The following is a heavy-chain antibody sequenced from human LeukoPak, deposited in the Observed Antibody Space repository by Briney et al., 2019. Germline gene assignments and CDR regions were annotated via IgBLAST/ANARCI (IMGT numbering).Heavy chain of an antibody. CDR3: ARAPSWGTTGYSYYYMDV. CDR1: GYTFTIYD. V-gene: IGHV1-8*03. Sequence: GASVKVSCKASGYTFTIYDINWVRQAPGQGLGWMGWMNPNSGNTGYAQKFQGRVTITRNTSISTAYMEVSSLRSEDTAVYYCARAPSWGTTGYSYYYMDVWGKGTTVTVSS. J-gene: IGHJ6*03. CDR2: MNPNSGNT. D-gene: IGHD4-11*01.